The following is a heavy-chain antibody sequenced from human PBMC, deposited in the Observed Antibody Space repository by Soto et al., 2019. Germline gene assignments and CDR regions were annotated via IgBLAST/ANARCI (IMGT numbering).Heavy chain of an antibody. V-gene: IGHV5-51*01. CDR2: IYPGDSDT. D-gene: IGHD1-26*01. CDR1: GYSFTSYW. CDR3: ARHQANSGSYIRMGSWYYYYGMDV. J-gene: IGHJ6*02. Sequence: GESLKISCKGSGYSFTSYWIGWVRQMPGKGLEWMGIIYPGDSDTRYSPSFQGQVTISAEKSISTAYLQWSSLKASDTAMYYCARHQANSGSYIRMGSWYYYYGMDVWGQGTTVTVSS.